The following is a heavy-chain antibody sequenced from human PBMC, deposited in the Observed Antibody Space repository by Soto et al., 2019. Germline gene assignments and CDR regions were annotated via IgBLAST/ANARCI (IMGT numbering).Heavy chain of an antibody. CDR3: ARFRFGSYSWFDP. V-gene: IGHV3-66*01. Sequence: EVQLVESGGGLVQPGGSLRLSCAASGFTVSSNYMSWVRQAPGKGLEWVSVIYSGGSTYYADSVKGRFTISRDNSKNTRYLQMNSLRAEDTAVYYCARFRFGSYSWFDPWGQGTLVTVSS. CDR2: IYSGGST. CDR1: GFTVSSNY. J-gene: IGHJ5*02. D-gene: IGHD3-10*01.